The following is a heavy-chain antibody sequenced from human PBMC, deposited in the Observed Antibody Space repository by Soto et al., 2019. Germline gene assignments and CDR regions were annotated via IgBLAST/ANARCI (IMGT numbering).Heavy chain of an antibody. D-gene: IGHD5-12*01. CDR1: GFTFSRYG. CDR2: IGHDGSTK. CDR3: TRHSVTYGGDGDACDI. V-gene: IGHV3-33*01. Sequence: QVHLVESGGGVVQPGRSLRLSCAASGFTFSRYGMNWVRQAPGKGLEWVAGIGHDGSTKYYADSVKGRLTIPRDNSKNPIKRQMNNLRGEDPAVYFWTRHSVTYGGDGDACDIWGQGTRVTVS. J-gene: IGHJ3*02.